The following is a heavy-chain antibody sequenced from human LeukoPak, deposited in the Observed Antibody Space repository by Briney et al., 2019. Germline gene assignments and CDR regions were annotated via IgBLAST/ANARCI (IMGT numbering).Heavy chain of an antibody. D-gene: IGHD6-19*01. CDR2: ISAYNGNT. Sequence: GASVKVSCKASGYTFTSYGISWVRQAPGQGLAWMGWISAYNGNTNYAQKLQGRVTMTTDTSTSTAYMELRSLRSDDTAVYYCARLGYSSGWYMGVYYFDYWGQGTLVTVSS. CDR3: ARLGYSSGWYMGVYYFDY. CDR1: GYTFTSYG. V-gene: IGHV1-18*01. J-gene: IGHJ4*02.